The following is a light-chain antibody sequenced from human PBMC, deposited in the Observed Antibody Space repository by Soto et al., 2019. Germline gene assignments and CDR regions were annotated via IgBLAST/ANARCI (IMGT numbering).Light chain of an antibody. V-gene: IGKV1-5*01. CDR3: QQYNSYPYN. CDR2: DAS. CDR1: QSINIW. Sequence: DIQMTQSPSTLSASVGDRVTITCRASQSINIWLAWYQQKPGKAPKLLIYDASSLESGVPSRFRGSGSGKEFTLTISSLQPDDFATYYCQQYNSYPYNFGQGTKLEIK. J-gene: IGKJ2*01.